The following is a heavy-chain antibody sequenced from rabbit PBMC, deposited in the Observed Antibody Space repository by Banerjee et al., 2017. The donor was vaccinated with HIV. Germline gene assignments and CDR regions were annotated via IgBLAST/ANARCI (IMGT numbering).Heavy chain of an antibody. V-gene: IGHV1S45*01. J-gene: IGHJ4*01. D-gene: IGHD7-1*01. CDR3: ARSYAGYAGSNL. Sequence: QEQLVESGGDLVKPGASLTLTCTASGLDFSSSYHVCWVRQAPGKGLEWIACIYAGSSGSTYYASWAKGRFTISKTSSTTVTLQMTSLTAADTATYFCARSYAGYAGSNLWGQGTLVTVS. CDR2: IYAGSSGST. CDR1: GLDFSSSYH.